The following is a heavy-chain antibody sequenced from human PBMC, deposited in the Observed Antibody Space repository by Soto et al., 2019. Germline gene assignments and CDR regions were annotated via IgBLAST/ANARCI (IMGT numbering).Heavy chain of an antibody. Sequence: QVQLVESGGGVVQPGRSLRLSCAASGFTFSSYGMQWVRQSPGEGPEWVAIVANDGSNQYYAESVKGRFTISRDNSKTTVFLEMDSLRPEATAVYYCARSSGGSSWYPPDYWGKGTLVTVSS. D-gene: IGHD6-13*01. CDR3: ARSSGGSSWYPPDY. V-gene: IGHV3-30*03. CDR1: GFTFSSYG. CDR2: VANDGSNQ. J-gene: IGHJ4*02.